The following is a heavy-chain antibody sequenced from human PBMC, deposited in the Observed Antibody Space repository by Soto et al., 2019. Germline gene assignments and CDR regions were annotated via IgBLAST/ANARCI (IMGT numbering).Heavy chain of an antibody. V-gene: IGHV3-30*18. CDR1: GFTFSSYG. CDR3: AKPHEIQWLVGYFQH. D-gene: IGHD6-19*01. J-gene: IGHJ1*01. CDR2: ISYDGSNK. Sequence: QVQLVESGGGVVQPGRSLRLSCAASGFTFSSYGMHWVRQAPGKGLEWVAVISYDGSNKYYADSVKGRFTISRDNSKNTLYLQMNSLRAEDTAVYYCAKPHEIQWLVGYFQHWGQGTLVTVSS.